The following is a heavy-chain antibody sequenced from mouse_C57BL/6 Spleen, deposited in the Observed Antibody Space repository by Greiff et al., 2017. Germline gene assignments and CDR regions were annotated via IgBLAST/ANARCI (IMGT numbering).Heavy chain of an antibody. Sequence: DVKLQESGPGLVKPSQSLSLTCSVTGYSITSGYYWNWIRQFPGNKLEWMGYISYDGSNNYNPSLKNRISITRDTSKNQFFLKLNSVTTEDTATYYCARYDYVWFAYWGQGTLVTVSA. V-gene: IGHV3-6*01. CDR1: GYSITSGYY. CDR2: ISYDGSN. J-gene: IGHJ3*01. CDR3: ARYDYVWFAY. D-gene: IGHD2-4*01.